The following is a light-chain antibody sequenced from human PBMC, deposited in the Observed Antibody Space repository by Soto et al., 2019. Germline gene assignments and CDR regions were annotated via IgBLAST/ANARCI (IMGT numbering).Light chain of an antibody. CDR3: QQYNNWPRS. V-gene: IGKV3-15*01. J-gene: IGKJ4*01. Sequence: EIVMTQSPATLSVSPGERATLSCRASQSVSSNLAWYQQKPGQAPRLLIYGASTRATGIPARFSGSGSGPEFTLTISSLQSEDFAVYYCQQYNNWPRSFGGGTKVEIK. CDR2: GAS. CDR1: QSVSSN.